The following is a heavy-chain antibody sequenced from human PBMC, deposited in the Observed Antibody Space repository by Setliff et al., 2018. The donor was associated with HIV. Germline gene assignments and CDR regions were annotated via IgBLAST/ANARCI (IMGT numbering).Heavy chain of an antibody. CDR3: ARERGYFRITMIVVAAFDI. V-gene: IGHV1-69*04. CDR2: IIPILGIA. D-gene: IGHD3-22*01. Sequence: SVKVSCKASGGTFSSYTISWVRQAPGQGLEWMGRIIPILGIANYAQKFQGRVTITADKSMSTAYMELSSLRSEDTAVYYCARERGYFRITMIVVAAFDIWGQGTMVTVSS. CDR1: GGTFSSYT. J-gene: IGHJ3*02.